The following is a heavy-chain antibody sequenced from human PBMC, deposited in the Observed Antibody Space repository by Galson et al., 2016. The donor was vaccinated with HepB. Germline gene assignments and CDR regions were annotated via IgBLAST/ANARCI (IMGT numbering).Heavy chain of an antibody. CDR3: ARVLSGWYGSFPFGI. CDR1: GGSISSDY. J-gene: IGHJ3*02. D-gene: IGHD6-19*01. Sequence: SETLSLTCTVSGGSISSDYWSWIRQPPGKGLEWIGYIYFSRNTNYNPSLQSRVTLSADTSKNQFSLKLTSVTAADTAVYYCARVLSGWYGSFPFGIWGQGTMVTVSS. CDR2: IYFSRNT. V-gene: IGHV4-59*01.